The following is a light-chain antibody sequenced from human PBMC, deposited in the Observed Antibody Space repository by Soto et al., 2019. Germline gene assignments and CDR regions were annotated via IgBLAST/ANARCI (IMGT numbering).Light chain of an antibody. CDR2: DAS. CDR3: QQYKTYTT. V-gene: IGKV1-5*01. CDR1: QSISTW. Sequence: DIQMTQSPSTLSASVGDRVTITCRASQSISTWLVWYQQKPGKAQKVLIYDASSLQSGVPSRFSGHGSGTDFTLTISSLQPDDSAIYYCQQYKTYTTFGQGTKLEIK. J-gene: IGKJ2*01.